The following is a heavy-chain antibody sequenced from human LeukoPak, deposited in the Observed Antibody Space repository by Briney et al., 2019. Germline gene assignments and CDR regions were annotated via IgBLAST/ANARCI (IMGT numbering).Heavy chain of an antibody. CDR2: ISYSGDTK. Sequence: GGSLRLSCAASEFTFSDYYMSWIRQAPGKGLEWVSYISYSGDTKLYADSVKGRFTVSRDNAKNSLYLQMNSLRAEDTAVYYCARLGIIAAAGSNDYWGQGTLVTVSS. CDR1: EFTFSDYY. V-gene: IGHV3-11*01. CDR3: ARLGIIAAAGSNDY. J-gene: IGHJ4*02. D-gene: IGHD6-13*01.